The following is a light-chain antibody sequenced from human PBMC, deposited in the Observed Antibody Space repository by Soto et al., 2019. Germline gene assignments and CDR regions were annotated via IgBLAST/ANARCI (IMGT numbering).Light chain of an antibody. CDR1: ESVSTN. V-gene: IGKV3-15*01. J-gene: IGKJ4*01. CDR3: QQYDIATG. Sequence: EIVMTQSPATLSVSPGERATISCRASESVSTNLAWYQHKPGQAPRLLIYAASTRATGIPARFSGSGSRTEFTLTISSLQSEDFAVYYCQQYDIATGFGGGTKVDIK. CDR2: AAS.